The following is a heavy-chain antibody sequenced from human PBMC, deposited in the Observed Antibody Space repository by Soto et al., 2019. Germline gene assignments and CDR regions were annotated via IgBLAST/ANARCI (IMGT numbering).Heavy chain of an antibody. Sequence: EVQLVQSGAEVKKPGESLKISCKGSGYSFPSQWIGWVRQLAGKGLEWMGSIYPADSDTRYSPSFEGQVTISADKSIHTAYLQWSSLKASDTATYYCVRIPHSTTCYYDHHYGMDVWGQGTTVTVSS. J-gene: IGHJ6*02. CDR2: IYPADSDT. CDR1: GYSFPSQW. CDR3: VRIPHSTTCYYDHHYGMDV. V-gene: IGHV5-51*01. D-gene: IGHD6-13*01.